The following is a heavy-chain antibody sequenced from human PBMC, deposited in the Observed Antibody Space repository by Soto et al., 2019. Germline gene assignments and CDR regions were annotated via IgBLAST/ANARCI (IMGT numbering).Heavy chain of an antibody. CDR3: AIYHLELFRFDY. CDR2: ISLYNGNT. V-gene: IGHV1-18*01. CDR1: YLSFTSQA. Sequence: SVNVCCKDYYLSFTSQAIGFVRQAPGQGLEWMVWISLYNGNTNYAQQFQGRVTMTTDTSTSTAYMELRSLRSDDTAMYFCAIYHLELFRFDYWGQGTLVTVSS. D-gene: IGHD2-2*01. J-gene: IGHJ4*02.